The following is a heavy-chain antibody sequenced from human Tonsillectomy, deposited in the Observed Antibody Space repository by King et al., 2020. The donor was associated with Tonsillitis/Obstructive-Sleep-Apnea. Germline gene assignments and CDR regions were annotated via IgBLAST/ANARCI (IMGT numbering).Heavy chain of an antibody. V-gene: IGHV5-51*04. D-gene: IGHD2-2*02. Sequence: QLVQSGAEVKKPGESLKISCKGSRYRFTKHWTGWVRQMPGKGLEWMGIIYPGDSDTRYSPFFQGQVTISADKPISTAYLQWSSLKASDTAMYYCARLALDCSSATWYSDDAFDICGQGTMVTVSP. J-gene: IGHJ3*02. CDR1: RYRFTKHW. CDR2: IYPGDSDT. CDR3: ARLALDCSSATWYSDDAFDI.